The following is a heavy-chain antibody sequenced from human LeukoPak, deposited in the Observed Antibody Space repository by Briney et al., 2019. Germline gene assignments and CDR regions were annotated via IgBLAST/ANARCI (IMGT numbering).Heavy chain of an antibody. Sequence: GGSLRLSCAASGFTFSTYTMNWVRQAPGKGLECVSSISSSSTYIYYADSVKGRFTISRDNAKKSLYLQMNSLRAEDTAVYYCARGLFSVHDYSNGERPFDPWGQGTLVTVSS. D-gene: IGHD4-11*01. J-gene: IGHJ5*02. CDR3: ARGLFSVHDYSNGERPFDP. V-gene: IGHV3-21*01. CDR2: ISSSSTYI. CDR1: GFTFSTYT.